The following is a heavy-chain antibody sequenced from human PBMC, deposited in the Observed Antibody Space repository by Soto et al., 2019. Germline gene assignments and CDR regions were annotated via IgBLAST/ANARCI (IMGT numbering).Heavy chain of an antibody. CDR2: IIPIFGTA. V-gene: IGHV1-69*06. J-gene: IGHJ6*02. CDR3: ASKGDSSSPASRNLYYYYYYGMAV. D-gene: IGHD6-13*01. Sequence: SVKVSCKASGGTFSSYAISWVRQAPLQVLEWMVGIIPIFGTANYAQKFQGRVTITADKSTSTAYMELSSLRSEDTAVYYCASKGDSSSPASRNLYYYYYYGMAVWAQGTTVTVSS. CDR1: GGTFSSYA.